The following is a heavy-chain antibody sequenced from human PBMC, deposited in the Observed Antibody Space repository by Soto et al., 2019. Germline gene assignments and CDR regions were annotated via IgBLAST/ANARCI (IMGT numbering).Heavy chain of an antibody. CDR3: AKQRADYGSGADTFYFDS. V-gene: IGHV3-23*01. CDR2: LSGSGGTT. D-gene: IGHD3-10*01. Sequence: VGSLRLSCTVSGVTFSNYAMNWVRQAPGKGLEWVSSLSGSGGTTYYADPVKGRFIISRDNSKNTLYLLMNSLRAEDTALYYCAKQRADYGSGADTFYFDSWGQGALVTVSS. CDR1: GVTFSNYA. J-gene: IGHJ4*02.